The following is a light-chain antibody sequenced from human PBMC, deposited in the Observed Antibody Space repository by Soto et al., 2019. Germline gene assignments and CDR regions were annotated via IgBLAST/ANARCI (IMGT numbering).Light chain of an antibody. Sequence: EIVLTQSPGTLSLSPGKRATLSCRASQSISSSYLAWYQQRPGQAPRLLIYGASSRATGIPDRFSGSGSGTEFTLTINSLQSEDFAVYYCQQHNSWPLTFGGGTKVDIK. CDR3: QQHNSWPLT. J-gene: IGKJ4*01. V-gene: IGKV3-20*01. CDR2: GAS. CDR1: QSISSSY.